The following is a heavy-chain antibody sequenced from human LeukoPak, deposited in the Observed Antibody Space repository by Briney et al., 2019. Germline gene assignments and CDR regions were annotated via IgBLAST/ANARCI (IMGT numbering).Heavy chain of an antibody. V-gene: IGHV1-2*02. CDR2: INPNSGGT. D-gene: IGHD3-22*01. J-gene: IGHJ3*02. CDR3: ARDGVYDSRGYLAFDI. CDR1: GYTFTNYG. Sequence: ASVKVSCKASGYTFTNYGLSWVRQAPGQGLEWMGWINPNSGGTNYAQKFQGRVTMTRDTSISTAYMELSRLRSDDTAVYYCARDGVYDSRGYLAFDIWGQGTMVTVSS.